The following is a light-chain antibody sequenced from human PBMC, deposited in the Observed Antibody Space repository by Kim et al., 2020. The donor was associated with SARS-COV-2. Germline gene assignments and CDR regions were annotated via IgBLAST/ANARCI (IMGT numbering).Light chain of an antibody. CDR1: QSVTSNY. CDR2: RAS. V-gene: IGKV3-20*01. CDR3: QQNGNSPVT. J-gene: IGKJ5*01. Sequence: SPGERAPLSCRASQSVTSNYVAGFQQRPGQAPRLLIDRASRAAPGIPDRFSGSGSGTDFTLTISRLEPEDSAVYYCQQNGNSPVTFGRGTRLEIK.